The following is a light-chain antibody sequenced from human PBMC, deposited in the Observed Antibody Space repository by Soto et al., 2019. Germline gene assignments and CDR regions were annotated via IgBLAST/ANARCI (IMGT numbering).Light chain of an antibody. Sequence: EVVIAHSTATLSFSAGDRATFSCRASESVGSNLAWYQQKPGQAPSLLIYTTSTRASGVPARFSGSGSGTEFTLTINSLQTEDFGLYYCQQYNSWPRTFGQGTKVAIK. V-gene: IGKV3-15*01. J-gene: IGKJ1*01. CDR2: TTS. CDR3: QQYNSWPRT. CDR1: ESVGSN.